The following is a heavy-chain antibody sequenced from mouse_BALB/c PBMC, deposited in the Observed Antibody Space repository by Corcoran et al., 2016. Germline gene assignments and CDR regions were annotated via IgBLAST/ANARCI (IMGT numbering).Heavy chain of an antibody. CDR3: ARSDYERFFAY. CDR1: GYTFSDYN. V-gene: IGHV1-18*01. J-gene: IGHJ3*01. CDR2: INPNYDRT. Sequence: EGQLQQCGAELVKSGASVKISCKASGYTFSDYNMDWVKQSHGKSLEWIGDINPNYDRTSYNQKFKGKATLTVDKSSSTAYMELRSLTSEDTAVYYCARSDYERFFAYWGQGTLVTVSA. D-gene: IGHD2-4*01.